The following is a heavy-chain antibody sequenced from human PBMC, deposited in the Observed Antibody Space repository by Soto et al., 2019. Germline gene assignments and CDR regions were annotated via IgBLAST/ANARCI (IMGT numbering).Heavy chain of an antibody. Sequence: GGSLRLSCAASGFIFSDYSMNWVRQAPGKGLEWVSYISRSSTTIYYAGSVKGRFTISRDNAKNSLYLHMNSLRAEDTAVYYCAKITSYFDPWGQGTLVTVSS. CDR3: AKITSYFDP. CDR2: ISRSSTTI. CDR1: GFIFSDYS. J-gene: IGHJ5*02. V-gene: IGHV3-48*01. D-gene: IGHD3-16*01.